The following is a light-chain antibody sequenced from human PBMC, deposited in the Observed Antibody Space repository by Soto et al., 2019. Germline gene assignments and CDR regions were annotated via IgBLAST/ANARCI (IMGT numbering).Light chain of an antibody. CDR2: MGS. J-gene: IGKJ1*01. Sequence: DIVMTQSSLYLPVTPGEPASISCISSQSLLHTNGYNYLDWYLQKPGQSPQLLICMGSDRASGVPDRFSGSGSGTDFTLKISRVEAEDVGVYYCMQALQTPPAFGQGTKVEIK. CDR3: MQALQTPPA. CDR1: QSLLHTNGYNY. V-gene: IGKV2-28*01.